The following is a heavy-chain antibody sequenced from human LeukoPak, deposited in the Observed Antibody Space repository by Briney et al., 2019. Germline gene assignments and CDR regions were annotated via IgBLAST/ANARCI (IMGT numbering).Heavy chain of an antibody. J-gene: IGHJ4*02. CDR1: GFTFSSYA. CDR2: IYSGGST. CDR3: ARESVLWFGESPH. D-gene: IGHD3-10*01. V-gene: IGHV3-53*01. Sequence: PGGSLRLSCAASGFTFSSYAMSWVRQAPGKGLEWVSVIYSGGSTYYADSVKGRFTISRDNSKNTLYLQMNSLRAEDTAVYYCARESVLWFGESPHWGQGTLVTVSS.